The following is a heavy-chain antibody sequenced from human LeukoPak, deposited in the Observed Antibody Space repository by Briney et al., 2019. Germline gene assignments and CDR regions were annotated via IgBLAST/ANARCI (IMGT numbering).Heavy chain of an antibody. Sequence: NASETLSLTCTVSGYSISSNYYWGWIRQPPGKGLEWIGSIYHSGSTYYNPSLKSRVTILIDTSKNQFSLKLSSVTAADTAVYYCARYSRLLREKNPFDIWGQGTMVTVSS. CDR2: IYHSGST. V-gene: IGHV4-38-2*02. CDR1: GYSISSNYY. D-gene: IGHD4-17*01. CDR3: ARYSRLLREKNPFDI. J-gene: IGHJ3*02.